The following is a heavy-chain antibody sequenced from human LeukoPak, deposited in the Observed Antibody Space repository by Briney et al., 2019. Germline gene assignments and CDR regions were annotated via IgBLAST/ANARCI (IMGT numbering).Heavy chain of an antibody. CDR1: GYTFSDYG. J-gene: IGHJ6*02. Sequence: PGTSLRLSCTASGYTFSDYGMHWVRQAPGKGLEWLSVISYSGVVKFYADSVKGRFTISRDNSKNTLYLQMNNLADEDTAVYYCARGEDYSGSGGSYGMDVWGQGTTVTVSS. CDR3: ARGEDYSGSGGSYGMDV. V-gene: IGHV3-30*03. D-gene: IGHD3-10*01. CDR2: ISYSGVVK.